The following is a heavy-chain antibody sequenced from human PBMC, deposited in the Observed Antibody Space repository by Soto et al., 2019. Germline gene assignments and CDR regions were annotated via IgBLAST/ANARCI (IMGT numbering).Heavy chain of an antibody. CDR3: TTGGDSRSGSAQH. CDR1: GSTFSSYV. CDR2: ISDSGGSS. D-gene: IGHD3-3*01. Sequence: EVQLLDSGGSLVQPGGSLRLSCAASGSTFSSYVMSWVRQAPGKGLEWVSGISDSGGSSSSADAVKGRFTVSRDNSKNTLYLEMDSLSGDDTAVYYCTTGGDSRSGSAQHWGQGALVTVAS. J-gene: IGHJ1*01. V-gene: IGHV3-23*01.